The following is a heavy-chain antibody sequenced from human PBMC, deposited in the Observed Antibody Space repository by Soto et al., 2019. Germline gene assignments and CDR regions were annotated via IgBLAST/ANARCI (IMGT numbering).Heavy chain of an antibody. V-gene: IGHV1-18*04. CDR3: ARVVLEWLPTSGFDY. Sequence: QIQLVQSGAEVKKPGASVKVSCKASGYSCTSYGITWVRQAPGQGPEWLGWITAENGNTNYAQKFQGRSTMTTDTSTNTAFMELRGLRSDDTAVYYCARVVLEWLPTSGFDYWGQGTLVTVSS. CDR2: ITAENGNT. J-gene: IGHJ4*02. D-gene: IGHD5-12*01. CDR1: GYSCTSYG.